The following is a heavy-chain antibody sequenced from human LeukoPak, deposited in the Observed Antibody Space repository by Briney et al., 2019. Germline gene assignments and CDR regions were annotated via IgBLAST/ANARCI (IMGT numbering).Heavy chain of an antibody. CDR1: GGSISSYY. D-gene: IGHD5-18*01. Sequence: SETLSLTCIVSGGSISSYYWSWIRQPPGKGLEWIGYIYYSGSFNYNPSLKSRVTISADTSKKQFSMKLSSVTAADTAVYYCARSPDGYRYTYFDYWGQGTLVTVSS. V-gene: IGHV4-59*01. CDR2: IYYSGSF. CDR3: ARSPDGYRYTYFDY. J-gene: IGHJ4*02.